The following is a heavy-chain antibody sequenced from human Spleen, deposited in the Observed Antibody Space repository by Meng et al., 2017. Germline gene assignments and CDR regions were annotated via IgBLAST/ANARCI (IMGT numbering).Heavy chain of an antibody. Sequence: QVQLQESGPGLVKPSQTLSLTCSVSGGSISSPDYYWRWIRQPPGKGLEWIGSIGHSGITYYTPSLKSRVTVSIETSKSQFSLKLTSVTAADTAVYYCVRSSGWVRTGFDPWGQGTLVTVSS. CDR2: IGHSGIT. CDR1: GGSISSPDYY. J-gene: IGHJ5*02. CDR3: VRSSGWVRTGFDP. D-gene: IGHD6-19*01. V-gene: IGHV4-39*01.